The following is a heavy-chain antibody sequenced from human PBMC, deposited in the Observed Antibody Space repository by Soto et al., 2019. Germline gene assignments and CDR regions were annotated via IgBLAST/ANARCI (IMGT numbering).Heavy chain of an antibody. Sequence: GASVKVSCKASGYTLTGYYIHWVRQAPGQGLEWMGWINPNGGGTNSAQRFQGWVTVTRDTSISTAYMDLSRLRCDDTAVYNCARDQYPRDYDILTGPTNYYYYYGMDVWGQGTTVTVS. CDR1: GYTLTGYY. CDR2: INPNGGGT. J-gene: IGHJ6*02. V-gene: IGHV1-2*04. CDR3: ARDQYPRDYDILTGPTNYYYYYGMDV. D-gene: IGHD3-9*01.